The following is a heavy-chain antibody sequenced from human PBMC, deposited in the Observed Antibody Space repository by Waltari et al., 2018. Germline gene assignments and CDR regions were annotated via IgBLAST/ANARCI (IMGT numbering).Heavy chain of an antibody. CDR1: GFTFSSEG. V-gene: IGHV3-30*02. CDR3: AKDKGTGFDY. J-gene: IGHJ4*02. CDR2: IRYDGSNK. D-gene: IGHD1-1*01. Sequence: QVQLVESGGGVVQPGGSLGLSCTASGFTFSSEGMPWVRQAPGKGLEWVAFIRYDGSNKYYADSVKGRFTISRDNSKNTLYLQMNSLRAEDTAVYYCAKDKGTGFDYWGQGTLVTVSS.